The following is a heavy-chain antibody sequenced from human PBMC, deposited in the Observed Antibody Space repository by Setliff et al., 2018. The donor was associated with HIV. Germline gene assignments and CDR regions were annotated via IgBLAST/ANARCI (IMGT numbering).Heavy chain of an antibody. J-gene: IGHJ4*02. CDR3: ATLHSSGWPYYSDY. CDR1: GGSISITSYY. Sequence: PSETLSLTCTVSGGSISITSYYWGWIRQPPGKGLEWIGSIHYSGNTYYSPSLKSRVTISEDTSKSQFSLKLSSVTAADTAVYYCATLHSSGWPYYSDYWGQGILVTVSS. CDR2: IHYSGNT. V-gene: IGHV4-39*01. D-gene: IGHD6-19*01.